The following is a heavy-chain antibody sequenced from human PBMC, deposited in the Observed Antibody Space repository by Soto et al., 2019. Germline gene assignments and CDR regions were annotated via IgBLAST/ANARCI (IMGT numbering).Heavy chain of an antibody. CDR2: IYYSGST. CDR3: ARAYCSSTGCYAPYYFDY. J-gene: IGHJ4*02. V-gene: IGHV4-30-4*01. Sequence: SETLSLTCTVSGGSISSGDYYWSWIRQPPGKGLEWIGYIYYSGSTYYNPSLKSRVTISVDTSKNQFSLKLSSVTAADTAVYYCARAYCSSTGCYAPYYFDYWGQGTLVTVSS. D-gene: IGHD2-2*01. CDR1: GGSISSGDYY.